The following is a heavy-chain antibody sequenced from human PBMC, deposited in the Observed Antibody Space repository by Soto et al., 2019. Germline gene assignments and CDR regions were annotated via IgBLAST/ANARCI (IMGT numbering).Heavy chain of an antibody. J-gene: IGHJ4*02. CDR3: AKDRKSITMVRGSFDY. Sequence: QVQLVESGGGVVQPGRSLRLSCAASGFTFSSYGMHWVRQAPGKGLEWVAVISYDGSNKYYADSVKGRLTISRDNSKNTLYLQMNSLRAEDTAVYYCAKDRKSITMVRGSFDYWGQGTLVTVSS. V-gene: IGHV3-30*18. CDR1: GFTFSSYG. CDR2: ISYDGSNK. D-gene: IGHD3-10*01.